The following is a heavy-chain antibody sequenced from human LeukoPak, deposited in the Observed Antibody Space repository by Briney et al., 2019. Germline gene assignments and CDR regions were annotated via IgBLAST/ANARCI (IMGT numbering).Heavy chain of an antibody. J-gene: IGHJ3*02. D-gene: IGHD3-9*01. CDR3: ARIFRTPEDAFDI. CDR2: ISAYNGNT. Sequence: ASVKVSCKASGYTFTSYGISWVRQAPGQGLEWMGWISAYNGNTNYAQKLQGRVTMTTDTSTSTAYMELSRLRSDDTAVYYCARIFRTPEDAFDIWGQGTMVTVSS. CDR1: GYTFTSYG. V-gene: IGHV1-18*01.